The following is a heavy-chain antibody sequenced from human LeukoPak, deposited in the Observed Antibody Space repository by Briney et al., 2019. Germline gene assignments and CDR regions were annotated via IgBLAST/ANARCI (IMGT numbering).Heavy chain of an antibody. J-gene: IGHJ5*02. V-gene: IGHV3-23*01. D-gene: IGHD5-12*01. CDR3: AKKKGGIVATYNWFDP. Sequence: GGSLRLSCAASGFTFSSYAMSWVRQAPXXGXEWVSAISGSGGSTYYADSVKGRFTISRDNSKNTLYLQMNSLRAEDTAVYYCAKKKGGIVATYNWFDPWGQGTLVTVSS. CDR1: GFTFSSYA. CDR2: ISGSGGST.